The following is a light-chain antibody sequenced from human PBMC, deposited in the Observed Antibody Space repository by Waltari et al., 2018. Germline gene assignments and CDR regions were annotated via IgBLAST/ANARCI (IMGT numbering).Light chain of an antibody. V-gene: IGKV3-15*01. CDR3: QQYNNWPRT. J-gene: IGKJ1*01. CDR2: GAS. Sequence: ELVMTQSPATLSVSPGERATLSCRASQRVNSTLAWYQQKPGQAPRLLIYGASTRATGIPARFSGSGSGTEFTLTISSLQSEDFAVYYCQQYNNWPRTFGQGTKVEIK. CDR1: QRVNST.